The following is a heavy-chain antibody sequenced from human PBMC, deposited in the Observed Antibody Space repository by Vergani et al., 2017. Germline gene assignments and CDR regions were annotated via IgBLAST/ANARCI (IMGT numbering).Heavy chain of an antibody. CDR2: ISSSSSYI. CDR3: ARVSEYCSRTICYQRGYFDY. D-gene: IGHD2-2*01. V-gene: IGHV3-21*01. Sequence: EVQLVESGGGLVKPGGSLRLSCAASGFTFSSYSMNWVRQAPGKGLEWVSSISSSSSYIYYADSVKGRFTIYRDNAKNSLYLQMNSLRAEDTAVYYCARVSEYCSRTICYQRGYFDYWGQGTLVTVSS. CDR1: GFTFSSYS. J-gene: IGHJ4*02.